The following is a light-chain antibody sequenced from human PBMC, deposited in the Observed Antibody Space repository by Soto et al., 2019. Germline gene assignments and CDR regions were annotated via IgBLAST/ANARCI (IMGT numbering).Light chain of an antibody. CDR3: QQRSNWPPLLT. J-gene: IGKJ4*01. CDR1: QSVGSY. Sequence: ETGLTQSPATLSLSPGERATLSCRASQSVGSYLAWYQQKPGQAPRLLIYDASTRATGIPARFSGSGSGTDFTLTISSLETEDFAVYYCQQRSNWPPLLTFGGGTKVEIK. V-gene: IGKV3-11*01. CDR2: DAS.